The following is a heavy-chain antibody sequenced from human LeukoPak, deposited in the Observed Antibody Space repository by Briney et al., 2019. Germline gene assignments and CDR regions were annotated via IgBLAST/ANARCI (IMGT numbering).Heavy chain of an antibody. CDR1: GFTFSGYG. V-gene: IGHV3-23*01. CDR3: VKSGTFFLYYFDS. Sequence: GGSLRLSCAASGFTFSGYGMHWVRQAPGKGLEWISGISGSSDTTYYADAVKGRFTISRDNSKNTLFLQMSSLRAEDTAVYYCVKSGTFFLYYFDSWGQGTQLTVSS. D-gene: IGHD1-26*01. CDR2: ISGSSDTT. J-gene: IGHJ4*02.